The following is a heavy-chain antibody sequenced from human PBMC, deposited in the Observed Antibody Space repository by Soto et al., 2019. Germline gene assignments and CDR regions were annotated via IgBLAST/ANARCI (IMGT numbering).Heavy chain of an antibody. CDR2: IIPILGIA. CDR3: ARVQTGDRAFDI. Sequence: ASVKVSCKASGGTFSSYAISWVRQAPGQGLEWMGGIIPILGIANYAQKFQGRVTITADKSTSTAYMELSSLRSEDTAVYYCARVQTGDRAFDIWGQGTMVTVSS. J-gene: IGHJ3*02. CDR1: GGTFSSYA. V-gene: IGHV1-69*10. D-gene: IGHD7-27*01.